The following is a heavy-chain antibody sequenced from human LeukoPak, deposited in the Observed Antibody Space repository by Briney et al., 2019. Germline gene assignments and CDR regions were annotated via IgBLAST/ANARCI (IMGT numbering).Heavy chain of an antibody. Sequence: PSQTLSLTCTVSGGSISSGSNYWSWIRQPAGKGLQWIGRIYTSGSTNYNPSLKSRVTISIDTSKNQFSLKLSSVTAADTAVYYCARASEEYCSSTSCHVDYWGQGTLVTVSS. J-gene: IGHJ4*02. CDR2: IYTSGST. D-gene: IGHD2-2*01. V-gene: IGHV4-61*02. CDR3: ARASEEYCSSTSCHVDY. CDR1: GGSISSGSNY.